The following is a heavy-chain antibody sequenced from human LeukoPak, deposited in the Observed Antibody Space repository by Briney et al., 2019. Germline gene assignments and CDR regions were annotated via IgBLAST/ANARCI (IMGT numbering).Heavy chain of an antibody. D-gene: IGHD3-3*01. Sequence: ASVKVSCTASGYTFTGYYMHRVRQAPGQGLEWMGWINPNSGGTNYAQKFQGRVTMTRDTSISTAYMELSRLRSDDTAVYYCARQSYYDFWSGYYYFDYWGQGTLVTVSS. CDR1: GYTFTGYY. J-gene: IGHJ4*02. V-gene: IGHV1-2*02. CDR3: ARQSYYDFWSGYYYFDY. CDR2: INPNSGGT.